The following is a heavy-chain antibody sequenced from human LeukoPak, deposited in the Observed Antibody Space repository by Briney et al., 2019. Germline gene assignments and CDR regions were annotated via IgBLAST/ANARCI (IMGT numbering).Heavy chain of an antibody. CDR2: ISAYNGNT. J-gene: IGHJ4*02. D-gene: IGHD6-19*01. Sequence: ASVKVSCKAFGYTFANYGLTWVRQAPGQGLEWMGWISAYNGNTNYAQKLQGRVTMTTDTSTSTAYMELRSLRSDDTAVYYCARGSSGWYGGYYFDYWGQGTLVTVSS. CDR1: GYTFANYG. CDR3: ARGSSGWYGGYYFDY. V-gene: IGHV1-18*01.